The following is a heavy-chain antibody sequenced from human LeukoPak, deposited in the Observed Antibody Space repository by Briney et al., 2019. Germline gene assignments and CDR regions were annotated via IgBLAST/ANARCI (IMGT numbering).Heavy chain of an antibody. V-gene: IGHV1-2*02. J-gene: IGHJ4*02. CDR2: INPNSGGT. D-gene: IGHD3-3*01. Sequence: ASVKVSCKASGYTFTGYNIHWVRQAPGQGLEWMGWINPNSGGTNYAQKFQGRVTMTRDTSISTAYMELNRLRSDDTAVYYCARGQYYDFWSGYYSPHFDYWGQGTLVTVSS. CDR1: GYTFTGYN. CDR3: ARGQYYDFWSGYYSPHFDY.